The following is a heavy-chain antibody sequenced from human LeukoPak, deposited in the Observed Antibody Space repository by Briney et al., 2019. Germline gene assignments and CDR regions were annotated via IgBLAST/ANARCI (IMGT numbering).Heavy chain of an antibody. CDR2: IYYSGST. Sequence: SETLSLTCTVSSDSIYSSNYYWGWIRQPPGKGLEWIGSIYYSGSTYYNPSLKSRVSVSVDTSKNQFSLKLSSVTAADTAVYYCARLVGAATDPFDYWGQGTLVTVSS. J-gene: IGHJ4*02. CDR3: ARLVGAATDPFDY. CDR1: SDSIYSSNYY. D-gene: IGHD2-15*01. V-gene: IGHV4-39*01.